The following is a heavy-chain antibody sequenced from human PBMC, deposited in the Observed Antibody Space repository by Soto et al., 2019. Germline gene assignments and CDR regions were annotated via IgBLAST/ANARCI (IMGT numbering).Heavy chain of an antibody. CDR3: AKGWMDV. V-gene: IGHV3-53*01. J-gene: IGHJ6*02. CDR1: GLTVSSYA. Sequence: ESGGGLIQPGGSLRLSCAVSGLTVSSYAMSWVRQAPGEGLEWVSVIYASDSTHYADSVKGRFTISRDNSKNTLFLQMNSLRAEDTAVYYCAKGWMDVWGQGTTVTVS. CDR2: IYASDST.